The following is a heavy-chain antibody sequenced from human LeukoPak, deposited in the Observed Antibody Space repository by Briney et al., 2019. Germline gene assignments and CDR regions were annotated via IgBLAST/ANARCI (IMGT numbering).Heavy chain of an antibody. V-gene: IGHV3-30-3*01. Sequence: PGGSLRLSCAASGFTFSSYAMHWVRQAPGKGLEWVAVISYDGSNKYYADSVKGRFTISRDNAKDSLYLQMNSLRVEDTAVYYCARGAGAHYYYYGMDVWGQGTTVTVSS. CDR1: GFTFSSYA. CDR2: ISYDGSNK. J-gene: IGHJ6*02. CDR3: ARGAGAHYYYYGMDV.